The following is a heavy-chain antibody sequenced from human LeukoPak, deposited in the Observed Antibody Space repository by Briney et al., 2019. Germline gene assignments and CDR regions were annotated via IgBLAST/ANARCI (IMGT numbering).Heavy chain of an antibody. CDR3: ANPEGYYYDSSGYHTPVVDY. Sequence: GGSLRLSCAASGFTFSSYAMSWVRQAPGRGLEWVSAISGSGGSTYYADSVKGRFTISRDNSKNTLYLQMNSLRAEDTAVYYCANPEGYYYDSSGYHTPVVDYWGQGTLVTVSS. CDR2: ISGSGGST. V-gene: IGHV3-23*01. CDR1: GFTFSSYA. J-gene: IGHJ4*02. D-gene: IGHD3-22*01.